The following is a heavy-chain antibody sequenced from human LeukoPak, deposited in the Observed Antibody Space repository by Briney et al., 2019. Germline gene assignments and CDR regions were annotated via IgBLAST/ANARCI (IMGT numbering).Heavy chain of an antibody. CDR3: ARQTAEDCSSTSCYIRNWFDP. V-gene: IGHV4-38-2*01. J-gene: IGHJ5*02. Sequence: PSETLSLTCAVSGYSISSGYYWGRIRPPPGKGPEWIGSIYHSGSTYYNPSLKSRVTISVDTSKNQFSLKLSSVTAADTAVYYCARQTAEDCSSTSCYIRNWFDPWGQGTLVTVSS. CDR2: IYHSGST. CDR1: GYSISSGYY. D-gene: IGHD2-2*02.